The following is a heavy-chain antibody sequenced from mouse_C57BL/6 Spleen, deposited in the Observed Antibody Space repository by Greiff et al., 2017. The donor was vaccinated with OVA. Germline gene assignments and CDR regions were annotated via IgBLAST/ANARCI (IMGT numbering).Heavy chain of an antibody. CDR2: IDPSDSYT. D-gene: IGHD1-1*01. Sequence: QVQLQQSGAELVRPGTSVKLSCKASGYTFTSYWMHWVKQRPGQGLEWIGVIDPSDSYTNYNQKFKGKATLTVDTSSSTAYMQLSSLTSEDSAVYYCARSGYYGSSYEVDYWGQGTTLTVSS. CDR3: ARSGYYGSSYEVDY. V-gene: IGHV1-59*01. J-gene: IGHJ2*01. CDR1: GYTFTSYW.